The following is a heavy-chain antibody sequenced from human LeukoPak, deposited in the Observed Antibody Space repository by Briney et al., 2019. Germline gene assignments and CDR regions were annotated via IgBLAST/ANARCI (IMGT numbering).Heavy chain of an antibody. CDR1: GGSISSSSYY. V-gene: IGHV4-39*07. CDR2: IYYSGST. J-gene: IGHJ4*02. Sequence: TSETLSLTCTVSGGSISSSSYYWGWIRQPPGKGLEWIGSIYYSGSTYYNPSLKSRVTISVDTSKNQFSLKLSSVTAADTAVYYCARDIKKWLLLGYFDYWGQGTLVTVSS. D-gene: IGHD3-22*01. CDR3: ARDIKKWLLLGYFDY.